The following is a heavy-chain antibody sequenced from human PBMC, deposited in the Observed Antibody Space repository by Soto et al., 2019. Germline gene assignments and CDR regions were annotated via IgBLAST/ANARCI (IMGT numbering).Heavy chain of an antibody. D-gene: IGHD2-15*01. J-gene: IGHJ3*01. CDR2: IFHGGNT. Sequence: SETLSLTCAVSGFFISSGNYWGWIRKPPGKGLEWIGSIFHGGNTYYNPSLKSRVTISVDMSKNQFSLKLNSVTAADAAVYYCARARWYDAFDVWGQGTVVTVSS. V-gene: IGHV4-38-2*01. CDR3: ARARWYDAFDV. CDR1: GFFISSGNY.